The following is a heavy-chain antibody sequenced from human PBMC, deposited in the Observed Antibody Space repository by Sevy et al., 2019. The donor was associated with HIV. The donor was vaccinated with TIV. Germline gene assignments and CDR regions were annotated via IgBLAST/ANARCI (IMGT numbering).Heavy chain of an antibody. D-gene: IGHD2-2*03. V-gene: IGHV4-4*07. CDR3: ASGRGYSYSLNY. Sequence: SETLSLNCTVSGDSVTNYYWNWIRQPAGKGLEWIGRIYTSGNTNSGNTNSNPSLKSRVTMSVDTSKNRFSLKLTSVTAADTAVYYCASGRGYSYSLNYWGQGTVVTVSS. CDR2: IYTSGNTNSGNT. J-gene: IGHJ4*02. CDR1: GDSVTNYY.